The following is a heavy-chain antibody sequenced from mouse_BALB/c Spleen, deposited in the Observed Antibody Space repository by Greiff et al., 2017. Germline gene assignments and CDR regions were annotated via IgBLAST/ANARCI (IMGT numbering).Heavy chain of an antibody. CDR3: TRSTGTGVDY. D-gene: IGHD4-1*01. Sequence: QVQLQQPGAELVRPGASVKLSCKASGYTFTSYWINWVKQRPGQGLEWIGNIYPSDSYTNYNQKFKDKATLTVDKSSSTAYMQLSSPTSEDSAVYYCTRSTGTGVDYWGQGTTLTVSS. CDR1: GYTFTSYW. V-gene: IGHV1-69*02. CDR2: IYPSDSYT. J-gene: IGHJ2*01.